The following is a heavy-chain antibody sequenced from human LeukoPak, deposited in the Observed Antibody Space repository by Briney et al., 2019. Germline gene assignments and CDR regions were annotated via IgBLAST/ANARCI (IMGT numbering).Heavy chain of an antibody. CDR1: GGSINSYY. J-gene: IGHJ4*02. V-gene: IGHV4-59*08. CDR2: IFYSGST. CDR3: ARHAGGYTYFDY. Sequence: PSETLSLTCTVSGGSINSYYWSWIRQPPGKGLEWIGYIFYSGSTDYNPSLKSRVTVSVDTSNNQFSLKLSSVTAADTAVYYCARHAGGYTYFDYWGQGILVTVFS. D-gene: IGHD6-25*01.